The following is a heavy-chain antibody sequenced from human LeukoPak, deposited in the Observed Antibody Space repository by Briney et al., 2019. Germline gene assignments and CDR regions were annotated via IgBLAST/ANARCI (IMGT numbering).Heavy chain of an antibody. V-gene: IGHV4-34*01. Sequence: PSETLSLTCAVYGGSFSGYYWSWIRQPPGKGLEWIGEINHSGSTNYNPSLKSRVTISVDTSKNQFSLKLSSVTAADTAVYYCARGGYCSGGSCYSDAFGIWGQGTMVTVSS. J-gene: IGHJ3*02. D-gene: IGHD2-15*01. CDR3: ARGGYCSGGSCYSDAFGI. CDR2: INHSGST. CDR1: GGSFSGYY.